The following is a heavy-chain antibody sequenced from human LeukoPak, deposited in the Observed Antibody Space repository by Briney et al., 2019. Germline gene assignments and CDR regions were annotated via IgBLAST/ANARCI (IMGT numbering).Heavy chain of an antibody. J-gene: IGHJ4*02. CDR2: ISGDGVST. V-gene: IGHV3-43*02. CDR3: ARESGKFDY. CDR1: GXPIADFA. Sequence: GGSLRLSCVASGXPIADFAMHWVRQAPGKGLEWVSLISGDGVSTFYADSVKGRFSISRDNSKNSLSLEMNSLRTEDTAMYYCARESGKFDYWGQGTLVAVSS.